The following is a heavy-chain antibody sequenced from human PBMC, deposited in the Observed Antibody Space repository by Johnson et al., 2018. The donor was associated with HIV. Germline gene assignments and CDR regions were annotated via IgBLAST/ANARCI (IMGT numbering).Heavy chain of an antibody. Sequence: VQLVESGGGLVQPGGSLRLSCAASGFTFSSYAMSWVRQAPGKGLEWVSVIYSGGSTYYADSVKGRFTISRDNSKNTLYLQMNSLRAEDTAVYYCARVRVGAFDIWGQGTMVTVSS. CDR1: GFTFSSYA. V-gene: IGHV3-66*02. CDR3: ARVRVGAFDI. J-gene: IGHJ3*02. CDR2: IYSGGST. D-gene: IGHD1-26*01.